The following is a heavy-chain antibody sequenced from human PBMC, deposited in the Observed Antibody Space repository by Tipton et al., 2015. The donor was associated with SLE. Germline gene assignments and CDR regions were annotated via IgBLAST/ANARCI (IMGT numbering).Heavy chain of an antibody. J-gene: IGHJ2*01. D-gene: IGHD4/OR15-4a*01. V-gene: IGHV3-23*01. CDR3: ARDYLDWYFDL. CDR2: ISGSGGST. CDR1: GFTFSSYA. Sequence: SLRLSCAASGFTFSSYAMSWVRQAPGKGLEWVSAISGSGGSTYYADSVKGRLTISRDNSKNTLYLQMNSLRVEDTAMYYCARDYLDWYFDLWGRGTLVTVSS.